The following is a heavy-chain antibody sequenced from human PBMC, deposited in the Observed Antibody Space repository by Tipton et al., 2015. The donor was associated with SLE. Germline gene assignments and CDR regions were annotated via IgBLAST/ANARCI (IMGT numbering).Heavy chain of an antibody. CDR1: GGSISSFY. Sequence: LRLSCTVSGGSISSFYWSWIRQPPGKGLEWVGCIYYRGNTAYNTSLKSRVTMSVDTSKKQVSLKLSSVTAADTAVYYCARDQEMASGENRFDPWGQGTLVTASS. CDR2: IYYRGNT. V-gene: IGHV4-59*01. CDR3: ARDQEMASGENRFDP. D-gene: IGHD5-24*01. J-gene: IGHJ5*02.